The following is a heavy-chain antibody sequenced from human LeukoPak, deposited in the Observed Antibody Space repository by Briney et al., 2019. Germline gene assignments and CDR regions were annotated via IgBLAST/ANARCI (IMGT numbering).Heavy chain of an antibody. CDR2: LSGSGGST. CDR1: GFIFSSSA. CDR3: AKNTGYYGSGSYYN. D-gene: IGHD3-10*01. V-gene: IGHV3-23*01. Sequence: GGSLRLSCTASGFIFSSSAMSWVRQAPGKGLEWVSALSGSGGSTYYADSVKGRFSISRDNSKNTVYLQMNSLRAEDTAVYYCAKNTGYYGSGSYYNWGQGTLVTVSS. J-gene: IGHJ4*02.